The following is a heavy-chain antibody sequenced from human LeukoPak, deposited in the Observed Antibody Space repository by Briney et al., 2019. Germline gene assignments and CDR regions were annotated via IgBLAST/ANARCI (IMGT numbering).Heavy chain of an antibody. V-gene: IGHV3-48*02. J-gene: IGHJ4*02. CDR2: ISSSSSTI. Sequence: GGSLRLSCAASGFTFSNAWLNWVRQAPGKGLEWVSYISSSSSTIYYADSVKGRFTISRDNAKNSLYLQMNSLRDEDTAVYYCARSDPYYYDSSGFDYWGQGTLVTVSS. D-gene: IGHD3-22*01. CDR3: ARSDPYYYDSSGFDY. CDR1: GFTFSNAW.